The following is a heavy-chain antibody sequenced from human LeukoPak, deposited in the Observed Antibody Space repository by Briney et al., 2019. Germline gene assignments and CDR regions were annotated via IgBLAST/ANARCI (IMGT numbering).Heavy chain of an antibody. D-gene: IGHD3-10*01. CDR3: ARDMITMVRGVIVFDY. CDR1: GYTFTSYG. V-gene: IGHV1-18*01. J-gene: IGHJ4*02. CDR2: ISAYNGNT. Sequence: GASVTVSFKASGYTFTSYGISWVRQAPGQGLEWMGWISAYNGNTNYAQKLQGRVTITTDTSTSTAYMELRSLRSDDTAVYYCARDMITMVRGVIVFDYWGQGTLVTVSS.